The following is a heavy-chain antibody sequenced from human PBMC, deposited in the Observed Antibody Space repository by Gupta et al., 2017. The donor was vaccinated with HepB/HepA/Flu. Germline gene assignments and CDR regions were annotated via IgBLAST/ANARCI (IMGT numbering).Heavy chain of an antibody. CDR1: GSISSGDYY. J-gene: IGHJ6*02. D-gene: IGHD3-16*01. CDR2: IYYSGST. Sequence: GSISSGDYYWSWIRQPPGKGLEWIGYIYYSGSTYYNPSLKSRVTISVDTSKNQFSLKLSSVTAADTAVYYCARDPHPWDYGMDVWGQGNTVTVSS. V-gene: IGHV4-30-4*01. CDR3: ARDPHPWDYGMDV.